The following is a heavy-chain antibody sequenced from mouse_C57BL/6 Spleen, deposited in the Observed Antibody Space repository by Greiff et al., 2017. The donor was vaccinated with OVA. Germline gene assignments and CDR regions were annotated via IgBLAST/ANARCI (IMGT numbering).Heavy chain of an antibody. CDR2: ISYDGSN. D-gene: IGHD5-1*01. Sequence: VQLQESGPGLVKPSQSLSLTCSVTGYSITSGYYWNWIRQFPGNKLEWMGYISYDGSNNYNPSLKNRISITRDTSKNQFFLKLNSVTTEDTATYYCARWGVPYWYFDVWGTGTTVTVSS. V-gene: IGHV3-6*01. J-gene: IGHJ1*03. CDR3: ARWGVPYWYFDV. CDR1: GYSITSGYY.